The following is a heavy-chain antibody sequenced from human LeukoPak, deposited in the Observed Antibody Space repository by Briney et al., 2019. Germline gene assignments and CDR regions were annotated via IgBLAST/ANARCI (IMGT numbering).Heavy chain of an antibody. CDR2: INHSGST. D-gene: IGHD4-17*01. V-gene: IGHV4-34*01. J-gene: IGHJ4*02. Sequence: KASETLSLTCAVYGGSFSVYYWTWIRQPPGKGLEWIGEINHSGSTDYNPSLKSRVTISVDASKNQFSLKLSSVTAADTALYYCAGAHTMTTGFDYWGQGALVTVSS. CDR3: AGAHTMTTGFDY. CDR1: GGSFSVYY.